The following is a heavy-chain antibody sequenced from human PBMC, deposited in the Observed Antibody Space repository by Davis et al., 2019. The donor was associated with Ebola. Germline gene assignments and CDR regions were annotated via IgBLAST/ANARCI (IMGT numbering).Heavy chain of an antibody. J-gene: IGHJ4*02. CDR2: ISSSSSTI. Sequence: PGGSLRLSCAASGFTFSSYSMNWVRQAPGKGLEWVSYISSSSSTIYYADSVKGRFTISRDNSKNSLYLQMNSLRDEDTAVYYCARDFLNYYDSSGYPNYYFDYWGQGTLVTVSS. CDR1: GFTFSSYS. CDR3: ARDFLNYYDSSGYPNYYFDY. D-gene: IGHD3-22*01. V-gene: IGHV3-48*02.